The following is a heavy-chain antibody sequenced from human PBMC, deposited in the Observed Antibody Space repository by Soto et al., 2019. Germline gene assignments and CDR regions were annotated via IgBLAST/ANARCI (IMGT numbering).Heavy chain of an antibody. CDR1: GYTLTELS. Sequence: GASVKVSCKVSGYTLTELSMHCVRQAPGKGLEWMGGFDPEDGETIYAQKFQGRVTMTEDTSTDTAYMELSSLRSEDTAVYYCATPLVAVADDAFDIWGQGTMVTVSS. CDR2: FDPEDGET. CDR3: ATPLVAVADDAFDI. V-gene: IGHV1-24*01. D-gene: IGHD6-19*01. J-gene: IGHJ3*02.